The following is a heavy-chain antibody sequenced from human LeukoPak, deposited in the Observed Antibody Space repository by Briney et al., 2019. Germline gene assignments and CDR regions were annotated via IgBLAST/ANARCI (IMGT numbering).Heavy chain of an antibody. CDR2: ISAYNGNT. V-gene: IGHV1-18*01. Sequence: ASVKVSCKASGYTFTSYGISWVRQAPGQGLEWMGWISAYNGNTNYAQKLQGRVTMTTDTSTSTAYMELRSLRSDDTAVYYCARAGYIITGTTTRPTYNWFDPWGQGTLVTVSS. D-gene: IGHD1-20*01. CDR3: ARAGYIITGTTTRPTYNWFDP. CDR1: GYTFTSYG. J-gene: IGHJ5*02.